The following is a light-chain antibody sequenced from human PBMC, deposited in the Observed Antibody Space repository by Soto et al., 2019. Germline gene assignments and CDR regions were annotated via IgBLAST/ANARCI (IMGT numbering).Light chain of an antibody. Sequence: QSALTQPASVSGSPGQSITISCTGTSSDIGAYNSVSWYQHHPGKAPKLIVFQVSFRPSAVSDRFSGSKSDNTASLTISGLQTEDEADYYRLSYTASSTFVFGTGTKLTVL. CDR2: QVS. CDR3: LSYTASSTFV. V-gene: IGLV2-14*01. CDR1: SSDIGAYNS. J-gene: IGLJ1*01.